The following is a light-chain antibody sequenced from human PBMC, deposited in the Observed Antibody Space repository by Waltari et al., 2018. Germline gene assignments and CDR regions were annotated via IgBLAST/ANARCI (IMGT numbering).Light chain of an antibody. V-gene: IGKV3-11*01. J-gene: IGKJ1*01. CDR3: QHRGDWPPTWT. CDR1: QSVSSY. CDR2: GAS. Sequence: DIVLTQSPAPLSLSPGERATLSCRASQSVSSYLAWYQQKPGQAPRLLIYGASNRATGIPARFSGSGSGTDFTLTISSLEPEDFAVYYCQHRGDWPPTWTFGQGTKVEIK.